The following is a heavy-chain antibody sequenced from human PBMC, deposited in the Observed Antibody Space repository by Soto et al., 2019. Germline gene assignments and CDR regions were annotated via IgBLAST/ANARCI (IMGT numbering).Heavy chain of an antibody. CDR3: ARGYCSSTNCPYYYYYYGMDV. Sequence: SVKVSCKASGGTFSSYAISWVRQAPGQGLEWMGGIIPIFGTANYAQKFQGRVTITADESTSTAYMELSSLRSEDTAVYYCARGYCSSTNCPYYYYYYGMDVWGQGTTVTVSS. CDR1: GGTFSSYA. CDR2: IIPIFGTA. V-gene: IGHV1-69*13. D-gene: IGHD2-2*01. J-gene: IGHJ6*02.